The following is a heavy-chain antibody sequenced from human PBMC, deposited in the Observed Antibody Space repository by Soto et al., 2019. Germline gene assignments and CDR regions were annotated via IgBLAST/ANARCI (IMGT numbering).Heavy chain of an antibody. CDR3: AALSVTGGADV. V-gene: IGHV3-48*03. CDR1: GLTSSGIE. Sequence: ELRLVESGGGFLQPGGALRLSCLFSGLTSSGIELNWVRQAPGKGLEWVSYISASGDTVEYADSVRGRFTISRDNAKESLLLQMSALRVEDTAVYYCAALSVTGGADVWGQGTTVTVSS. D-gene: IGHD2-21*02. CDR2: ISASGDTV. J-gene: IGHJ6*02.